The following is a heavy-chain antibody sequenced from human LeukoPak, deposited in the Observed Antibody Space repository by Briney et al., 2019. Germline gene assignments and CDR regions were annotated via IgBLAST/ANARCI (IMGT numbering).Heavy chain of an antibody. J-gene: IGHJ4*02. D-gene: IGHD2-2*01. CDR2: ISGSGGST. V-gene: IGHV3-23*01. CDR1: GFAFSSYA. CDR3: AKSIVVVPAALPTYYFDY. Sequence: GGSLGLSCAAPGFAFSSYAMSWVRQAPGKGLEWVSAISGSGGSTYYADSVKGRFTISRDNSKNTLYLQMNSLRAEDTAVYYCAKSIVVVPAALPTYYFDYWGQGTLVTVSS.